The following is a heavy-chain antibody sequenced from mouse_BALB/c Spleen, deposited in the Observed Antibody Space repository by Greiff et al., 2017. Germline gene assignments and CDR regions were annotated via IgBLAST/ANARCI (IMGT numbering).Heavy chain of an antibody. CDR3: ARNYGIPYAMDY. J-gene: IGHJ4*01. Sequence: VMLVESGPGLVQPSQSLSITCTVSGFSLTSYGVHWVRQSPGKGLEWLGVIWSGGSTDYNAAFISRLSISKDNSKSQVFFKMNSLQANDTAIYYCARNYGIPYAMDYWGQGTSVTVSS. CDR1: GFSLTSYG. CDR2: IWSGGST. D-gene: IGHD2-1*01. V-gene: IGHV2-2*02.